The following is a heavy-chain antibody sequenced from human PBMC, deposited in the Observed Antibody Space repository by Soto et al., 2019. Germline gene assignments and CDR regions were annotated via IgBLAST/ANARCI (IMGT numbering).Heavy chain of an antibody. CDR1: GFTFGDFA. V-gene: IGHV3-49*03. CDR2: IRSKTYGGTA. J-gene: IGHJ4*02. Sequence: GGSLRLSCTASGFTFGDFALTWFRQTPGMGLEWVGFIRSKTYGGTAEYAASVKGRFTISRDDSKSIAYLQMNSLKTEDTAFYYCTRVHPTGPVIQDFWGQGTAVTSP. CDR3: TRVHPTGPVIQDF. D-gene: IGHD3-9*01.